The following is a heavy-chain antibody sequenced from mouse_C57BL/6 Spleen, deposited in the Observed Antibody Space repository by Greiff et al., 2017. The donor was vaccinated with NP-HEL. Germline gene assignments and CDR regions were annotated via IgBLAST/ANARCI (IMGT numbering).Heavy chain of an antibody. CDR1: GYSFTDYN. CDR3: ARENYYGSSPAWFAY. V-gene: IGHV1-39*01. J-gene: IGHJ3*01. D-gene: IGHD1-1*01. CDR2: INPNYGTT. Sequence: VLLQQSGPELVKPGASVKISCKASGYSFTDYNMNWVKQSNGKSLEWIGVINPNYGTTSYNQKFKGKATLTLDQSSSTAYMQLNSLTSEDSAVYYCARENYYGSSPAWFAYWGQGTLVTVSA.